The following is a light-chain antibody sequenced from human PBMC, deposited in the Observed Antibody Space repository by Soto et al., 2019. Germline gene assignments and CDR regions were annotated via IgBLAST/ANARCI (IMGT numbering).Light chain of an antibody. V-gene: IGKV3-20*01. CDR3: QQYGTSSGLLT. J-gene: IGKJ3*01. Sequence: EIVLTQSAGSLSLSPGERATLSCRASESFSNNYLAWYQQKPGQAPRLLIYAASTRATGIPDRFSGSGSGTDFTLTISRLEPEDFAVYYCQQYGTSSGLLTFGPGTKVDIK. CDR2: AAS. CDR1: ESFSNNY.